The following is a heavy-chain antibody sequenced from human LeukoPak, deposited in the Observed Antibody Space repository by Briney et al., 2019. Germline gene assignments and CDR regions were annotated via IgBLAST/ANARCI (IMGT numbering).Heavy chain of an antibody. J-gene: IGHJ4*02. CDR3: ARDWPANFDY. CDR2: VKEDGSEV. Sequence: GESWSSSCAASGCLFGSYWVGWSPRPPGKGLEGVANVKEDGSEVYYVDSVKGRFTISRDNAKNSLYLQMNSLRAEDTAVYYCARDWPANFDYWGQGTLVTVSS. V-gene: IGHV3-7*01. CDR1: GCLFGSYW.